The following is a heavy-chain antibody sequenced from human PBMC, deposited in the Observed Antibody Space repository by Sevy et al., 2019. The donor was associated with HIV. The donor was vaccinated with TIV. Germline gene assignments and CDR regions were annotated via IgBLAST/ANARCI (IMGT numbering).Heavy chain of an antibody. D-gene: IGHD5-12*01. J-gene: IGHJ5*02. Sequence: GGYLRLSCAASGFTFSSYSMNWVRQAPGKGLEWVSSISSSSSYIYYADSVKGRFTVSRDNATNSLYLQMNSLRAEDTAVYYWTRSVGDGYNNWFDPWGQGTLVTVSS. V-gene: IGHV3-21*01. CDR3: TRSVGDGYNNWFDP. CDR1: GFTFSSYS. CDR2: ISSSSSYI.